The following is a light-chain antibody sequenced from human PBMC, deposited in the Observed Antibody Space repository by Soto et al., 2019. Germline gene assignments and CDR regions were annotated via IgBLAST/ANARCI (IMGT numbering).Light chain of an antibody. J-gene: IGKJ2*01. V-gene: IGKV3-11*01. CDR3: QQRSNWPVT. Sequence: EIVLTQSPATLSLSPGERATLSCRASQSVSSYLAWYQQKPGQAPRLLIYDASNRATGIPARFSGSGSGTDFTLTISSLEPEDFEVYYCQQRSNWPVTFGQGTKREIK. CDR2: DAS. CDR1: QSVSSY.